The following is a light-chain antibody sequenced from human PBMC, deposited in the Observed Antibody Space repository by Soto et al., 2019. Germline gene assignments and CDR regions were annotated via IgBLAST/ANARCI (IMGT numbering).Light chain of an antibody. CDR1: SSSIGAGYE. V-gene: IGLV1-40*01. Sequence: QAVVTQPPSVSGAPGQRVTISCSGTSSSIGAGYEVHWYHQLPGTAPKLVVSGNGNRPSGVPDRLSASKSGTSASRAITGLQAEDECQYYCQSYDKRLTAYVFGTGTKLTVL. CDR3: QSYDKRLTAYV. CDR2: GNG. J-gene: IGLJ1*01.